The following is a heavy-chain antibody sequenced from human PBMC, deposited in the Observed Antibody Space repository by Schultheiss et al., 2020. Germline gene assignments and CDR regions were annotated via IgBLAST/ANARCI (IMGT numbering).Heavy chain of an antibody. CDR3: ARGLPRPYYYDSSGYSLFDY. CDR1: GFTFSSYG. V-gene: IGHV3-30*03. CDR2: ISYDGSNK. Sequence: GGSLRLSCAASGFTFSSYGMHWVRQAPGKGLEWVAVISYDGSNKYYADSVKGRFTISRDNSKNTLYLQMNSLRDEDTAVYYCARGLPRPYYYDSSGYSLFDYWGQGTLVTVSS. D-gene: IGHD3-22*01. J-gene: IGHJ4*02.